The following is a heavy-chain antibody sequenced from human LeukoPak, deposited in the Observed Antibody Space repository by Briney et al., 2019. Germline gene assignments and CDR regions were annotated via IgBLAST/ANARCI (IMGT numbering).Heavy chain of an antibody. D-gene: IGHD3-10*01. CDR1: GFTFDDYA. CDR2: ISWNSCSI. J-gene: IGHJ4*02. CDR3: AKDLVVRGVIISFGLDY. V-gene: IGHV3-9*03. Sequence: QSGRSLRLSCAASGFTFDDYAMHWVRQAPGKGLEWVSGISWNSCSIGYADSVKGRFTISRDNAKNSLYLQMNSLRAEDMALYYCAKDLVVRGVIISFGLDYWGQGTLVTVSS.